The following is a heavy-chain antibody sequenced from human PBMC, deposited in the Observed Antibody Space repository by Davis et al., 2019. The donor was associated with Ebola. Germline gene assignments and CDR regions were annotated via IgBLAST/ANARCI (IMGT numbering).Heavy chain of an antibody. Sequence: ASVKVSCKASGYTFTDSLMHWVRQAPGQGLEWMGLINPSIGNTSLAQKFQGRVTLTRDTSTSTVHMDLSSLKSEDTAIYYCASGEFVDFWGQGTLVTVSS. J-gene: IGHJ4*02. V-gene: IGHV1-46*01. CDR2: INPSIGNT. CDR3: ASGEFVDF. CDR1: GYTFTDSL. D-gene: IGHD3-10*01.